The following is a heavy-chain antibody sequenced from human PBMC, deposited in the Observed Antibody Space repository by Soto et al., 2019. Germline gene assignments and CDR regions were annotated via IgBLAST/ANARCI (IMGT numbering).Heavy chain of an antibody. CDR1: GGSISSGDYY. D-gene: IGHD3-3*01. J-gene: IGHJ6*02. Sequence: QVQLQESGPGLVKPSQTLSLTCTVSGGSISSGDYYWSWIRQPPGKGLEWIGYIYYSGSTYYNPSLKSRVTISVDPSKTQFPLKLSSVTAADTAVYYCARDYDFWSGTHYGMDVWGQGTTITVSS. V-gene: IGHV4-30-4*01. CDR2: IYYSGST. CDR3: ARDYDFWSGTHYGMDV.